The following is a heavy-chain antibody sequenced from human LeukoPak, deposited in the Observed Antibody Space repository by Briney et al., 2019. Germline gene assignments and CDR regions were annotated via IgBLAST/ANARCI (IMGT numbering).Heavy chain of an antibody. V-gene: IGHV3-53*04. Sequence: PGGSLRLSCAASGFTVSSSYMSWVRQAPGKGLEWVSVIYSGGSTYYADSVKGRFTISRHNSKNTLYLQMNSLRAEDTAVYYCARGGVAAAGYYYYGMDVWGQGTTVTVSS. D-gene: IGHD6-13*01. CDR1: GFTVSSSY. CDR3: ARGGVAAAGYYYYGMDV. CDR2: IYSGGST. J-gene: IGHJ6*02.